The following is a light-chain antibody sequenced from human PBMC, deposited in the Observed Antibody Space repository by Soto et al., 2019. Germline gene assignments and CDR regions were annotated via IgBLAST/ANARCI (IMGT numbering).Light chain of an antibody. CDR3: QQYNNWPPDRT. V-gene: IGKV3-15*01. Sequence: EIVMTQSPATLSVSPGERATLSCRASQSVGSNLAWYQLKPGQAPRLLIYVASTRATGIPARFSGSGSGTDFTLTISSLQSEDFAIYFCQQYNNWPPDRTFVQGTKVEIK. CDR2: VAS. CDR1: QSVGSN. J-gene: IGKJ1*01.